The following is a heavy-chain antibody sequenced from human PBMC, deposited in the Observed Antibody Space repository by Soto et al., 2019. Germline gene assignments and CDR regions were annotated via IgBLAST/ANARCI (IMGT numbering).Heavy chain of an antibody. V-gene: IGHV4-39*01. CDR2: IYYSGST. CDR3: ASQRGYYDFWSGYSNWFGP. Sequence: SETLSLTCTVSGGSISSSSYYWGWIRQPPGKGLEWIGSIYYSGSTYYNPSLKSRVTISVDTSKNQFSLKLSSVTAADTAVYYCASQRGYYDFWSGYSNWFGPWGQGTLVTVSS. J-gene: IGHJ5*02. CDR1: GGSISSSSYY. D-gene: IGHD3-3*01.